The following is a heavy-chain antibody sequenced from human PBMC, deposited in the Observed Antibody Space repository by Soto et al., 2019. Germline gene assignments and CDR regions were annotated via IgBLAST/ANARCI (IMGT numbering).Heavy chain of an antibody. CDR3: ARLVAARQYYYYGMDV. CDR1: GYSFTSYW. V-gene: IGHV5-10-1*01. D-gene: IGHD6-6*01. CDR2: IDPSDSYT. Sequence: GESLKISCKGSGYSFTSYWISWVRQMPGKGLEWMGRIDPSDSYTNYSPSFQGHVTISADKSISTAYLQWSSLKASDTAMYYCARLVAARQYYYYGMDVWGQGTTVTVSS. J-gene: IGHJ6*02.